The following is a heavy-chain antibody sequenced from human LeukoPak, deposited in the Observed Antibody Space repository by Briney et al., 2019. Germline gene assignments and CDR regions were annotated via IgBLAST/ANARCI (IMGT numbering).Heavy chain of an antibody. V-gene: IGHV3-9*01. CDR1: GFTYDDYA. CDR3: AKGKSSGSYYPFDY. Sequence: PGWYLRPSCADCGFTYDDYAMHWVRQAPGKGLEWVSGISWNSGSIGYADSVKGRFTISRDNAKNSLYLQMNSLRAEDTALYYCAKGKSSGSYYPFDYWGQGTLVTVSS. D-gene: IGHD3-22*01. CDR2: ISWNSGSI. J-gene: IGHJ4*02.